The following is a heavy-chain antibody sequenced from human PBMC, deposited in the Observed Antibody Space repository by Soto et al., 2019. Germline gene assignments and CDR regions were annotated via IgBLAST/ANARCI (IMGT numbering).Heavy chain of an antibody. J-gene: IGHJ4*02. D-gene: IGHD2-21*02. CDR2: IKSKTDGGTT. CDR3: TTDYFVVVTPNPLDY. Sequence: EVQLVESGGGLVKPGGSLRLSCAASGFTFSNAWMNWVRQAPGKGLEWVGRIKSKTDGGTTDYAAPVKGRVTISRDDSKNTLYRQMNSLKAEDPAVYYRTTDYFVVVTPNPLDYWGQGTLVTAAS. V-gene: IGHV3-15*07. CDR1: GFTFSNAW.